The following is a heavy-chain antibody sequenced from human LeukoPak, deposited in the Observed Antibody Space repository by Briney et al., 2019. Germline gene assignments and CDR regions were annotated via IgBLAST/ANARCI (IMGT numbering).Heavy chain of an antibody. CDR1: GGSFSGYY. CDR2: INHSGST. D-gene: IGHD3-3*01. CDR3: ARLFSRYHYYYYMDV. J-gene: IGHJ6*03. Sequence: MPSETLSLTCTVSGGSFSGYYWSGIRQPPGKGLEWIGEINHSGSTNYNPSLKSRVTISVDTSKNQFSLKLSSVTAADTAVYYCARLFSRYHYYYYMDVWGKGTTVTISS. V-gene: IGHV4-34*01.